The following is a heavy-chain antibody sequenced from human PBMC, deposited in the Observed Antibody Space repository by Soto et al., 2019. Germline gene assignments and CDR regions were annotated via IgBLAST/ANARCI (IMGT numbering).Heavy chain of an antibody. Sequence: SLRLSCAASGFTFSSYAMSWVRQAPGKGLEWVSAISGSGGSTYYADSVKGRFTISRDNSKNTLYLQMNSLRAEDTAVYYCAKDLGSSGYYYYWGQGTMGTVSS. V-gene: IGHV3-23*01. J-gene: IGHJ4*02. CDR1: GFTFSSYA. CDR2: ISGSGGST. CDR3: AKDLGSSGYYYY. D-gene: IGHD3-22*01.